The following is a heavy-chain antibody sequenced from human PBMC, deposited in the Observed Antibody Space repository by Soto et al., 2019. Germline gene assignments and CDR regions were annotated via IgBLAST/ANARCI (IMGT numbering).Heavy chain of an antibody. Sequence: GGSLRLSCAASGFTFSSYAMSWVRQAPGKGLEWVSAISGSGGSTYYADSVKGRFAISRDNSKNTLYLQMNSLRAEDTAVYYCAKETGYYYYYGMDVWGQGTTVTVSS. J-gene: IGHJ6*02. CDR3: AKETGYYYYYGMDV. CDR1: GFTFSSYA. CDR2: ISGSGGST. V-gene: IGHV3-23*01.